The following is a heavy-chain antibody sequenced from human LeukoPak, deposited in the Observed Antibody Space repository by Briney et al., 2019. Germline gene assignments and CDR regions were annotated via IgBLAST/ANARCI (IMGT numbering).Heavy chain of an antibody. CDR2: IIPILGIA. CDR3: ARGLPGYSSGWYWELFGY. J-gene: IGHJ4*02. Sequence: SVKVSCKASGGTFSSYAISWVRQAPGQGLEWMGRIIPILGIANYAQKFQGRVTITADKSTSTAYMELSSLRSEDTAVYYCARGLPGYSSGWYWELFGYWGQGTLVTVSS. CDR1: GGTFSSYA. D-gene: IGHD6-19*01. V-gene: IGHV1-69*04.